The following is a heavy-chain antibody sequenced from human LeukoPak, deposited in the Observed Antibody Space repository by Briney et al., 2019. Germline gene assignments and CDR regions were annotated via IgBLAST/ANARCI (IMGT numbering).Heavy chain of an antibody. Sequence: GGSLRLSCAASGFTFDDYAMHWVRQAPGKGLEWVSGISWNSGSIGYADSVKGRFTISRDNAKNSLFLQMNSLRAEDTAVYYCARDAEVATISSDAFDIWGQGTMVTVSS. D-gene: IGHD5-12*01. V-gene: IGHV3-9*01. CDR2: ISWNSGSI. CDR1: GFTFDDYA. CDR3: ARDAEVATISSDAFDI. J-gene: IGHJ3*02.